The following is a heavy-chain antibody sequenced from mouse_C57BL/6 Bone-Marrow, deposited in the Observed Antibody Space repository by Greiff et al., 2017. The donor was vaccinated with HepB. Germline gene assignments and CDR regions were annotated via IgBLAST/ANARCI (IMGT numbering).Heavy chain of an antibody. J-gene: IGHJ4*01. CDR1: GYTFTSYW. D-gene: IGHD6-1*01. CDR2: INPSNGGT. CDR3: ASGPLATLWDC. V-gene: IGHV1-53*01. Sequence: QVQLQQSGTELVKPGASVKLSCKASGYTFTSYWMHWVKQRPGQGLEWIGNINPSNGGTNYNEKFKSKATLTVDKSSSTAYMQLSSLTSEDSAVYYGASGPLATLWDCWGQGPSVTVSS.